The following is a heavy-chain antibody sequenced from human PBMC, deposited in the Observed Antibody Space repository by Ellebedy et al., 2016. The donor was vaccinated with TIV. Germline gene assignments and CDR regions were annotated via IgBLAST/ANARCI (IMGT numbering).Heavy chain of an antibody. Sequence: SETLSLTXSVSSGSISNSFYYWGWIRQPPGKGLEWIGSIYYSGSTYYNPSLRSRVTISLDTSKNQLSLKVTSVTAADTAIYYCARMTSRGFSTPGYWGQGTLVTVSS. CDR3: ARMTSRGFSTPGY. CDR1: SGSISNSFYY. CDR2: IYYSGST. V-gene: IGHV4-39*07. D-gene: IGHD6-19*01. J-gene: IGHJ4*02.